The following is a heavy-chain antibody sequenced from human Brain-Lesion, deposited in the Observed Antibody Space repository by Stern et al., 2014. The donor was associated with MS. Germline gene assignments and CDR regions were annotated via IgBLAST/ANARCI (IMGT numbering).Heavy chain of an antibody. CDR1: GGSISSGGYY. V-gene: IGHV4-61*02. CDR2: IFNSGSN. J-gene: IGHJ6*02. Sequence: QLVQSGPGLVKPSQTLSLSCTVSGGSISSGGYYWSWIRQPAGKGLEWIGRIFNSGSNSSNPLLKSWVTKSIDTSKDQFSLVVNPMTAADTAVYYCARGRVVPGFQYYATDVWGQGTTVIVSS. D-gene: IGHD2-2*01. CDR3: ARGRVVPGFQYYATDV.